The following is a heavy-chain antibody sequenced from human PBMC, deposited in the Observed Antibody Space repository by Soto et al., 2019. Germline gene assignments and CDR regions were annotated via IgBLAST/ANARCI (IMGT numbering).Heavy chain of an antibody. CDR2: IYPGDSDT. V-gene: IGHV5-51*01. Sequence: GESLKISCKGSGYSFTSYCIGWVRQMPGKGLEWMGIIYPGDSDTRYSPSFQGQVTISADKSISTAYLQWSSLKASDTAVYYCARDMGLTMAGTLHYYGMDVWGQGTTVTVSS. CDR3: ARDMGLTMAGTLHYYGMDV. D-gene: IGHD6-19*01. J-gene: IGHJ6*02. CDR1: GYSFTSYC.